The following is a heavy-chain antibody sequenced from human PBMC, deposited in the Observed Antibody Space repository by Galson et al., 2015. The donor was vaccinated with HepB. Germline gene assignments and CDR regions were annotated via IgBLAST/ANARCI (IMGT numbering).Heavy chain of an antibody. CDR1: GFTFSSYA. CDR2: ISGSGGST. V-gene: IGHV3-23*01. D-gene: IGHD6-13*01. J-gene: IGHJ4*02. CDR3: AKDSSWYGLVY. Sequence: SLRLSCTASGFTFSSYAFSWVRQAPGKRLEWVSAISGSGGSTYYAHAVKGRFTISRDNSKNTLYLQMNSLKAEDTAVYYCAKDSSWYGLVYWGQGTLVTVSS.